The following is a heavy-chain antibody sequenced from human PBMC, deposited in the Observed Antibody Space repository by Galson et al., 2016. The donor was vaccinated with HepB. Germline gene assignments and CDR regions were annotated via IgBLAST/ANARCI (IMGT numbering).Heavy chain of an antibody. CDR2: ISAYNGDT. V-gene: IGHV1-18*01. J-gene: IGHJ6*02. D-gene: IGHD3-22*01. CDR1: AHTFTNYA. CDR3: AGYYYDSSGYPHYGMDV. Sequence: SVKVSCKASAHTFTNYAISWVRQAPGQGLKWMGWISAYNGDTNYAQKLQGRVTMTTDTSTSTAYMELRSLRSDDTAVYYCAGYYYDSSGYPHYGMDVWGQGTTVTVSS.